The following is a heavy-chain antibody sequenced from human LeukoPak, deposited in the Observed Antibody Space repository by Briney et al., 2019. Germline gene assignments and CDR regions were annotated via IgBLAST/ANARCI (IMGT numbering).Heavy chain of an antibody. CDR3: ARGVSGWSYDDY. D-gene: IGHD6-19*01. J-gene: IGHJ4*02. CDR2: ISAYNGNT. CDR1: GYTFTSYV. V-gene: IGHV1-18*01. Sequence: ASVKVSCNASGYTFTSYVIRWVRQAPGQGLEWMGWISAYNGNTNYAQKLQGRVTMTTDTSTSTAYMELRSLRSDDTAVYYCARGVSGWSYDDYWGQGTLVTVSS.